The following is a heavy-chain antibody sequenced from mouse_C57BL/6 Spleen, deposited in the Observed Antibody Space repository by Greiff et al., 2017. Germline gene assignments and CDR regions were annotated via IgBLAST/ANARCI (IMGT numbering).Heavy chain of an antibody. V-gene: IGHV14-1*01. CDR3: TSYGSSYPWFAY. J-gene: IGHJ3*01. Sequence: VQLKESGAELVRPGASVKLSCTASGFNIKDYYMHWVKQRPEQGLEWIGRIDPEDGDTEYAPKFQGKATMTADTSSNTAYLQLSSLTSEDTAVYYCTSYGSSYPWFAYWGQGTLVTVSA. D-gene: IGHD1-1*01. CDR2: IDPEDGDT. CDR1: GFNIKDYY.